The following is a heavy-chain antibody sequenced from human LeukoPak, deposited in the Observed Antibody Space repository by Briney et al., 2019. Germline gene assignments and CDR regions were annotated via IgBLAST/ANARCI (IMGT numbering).Heavy chain of an antibody. J-gene: IGHJ4*02. CDR3: AKGAYDYIEIAYFDS. V-gene: IGHV3-23*01. CDR2: LIGSSGST. Sequence: GGSLRLSCVVSGFTSTNLAMNWVRQAPGKGLEWVSVLIGSSGSTDYADSVKGRFTISRDKSKNTVFLQMNSLRAEDTAIYYCAKGAYDYIEIAYFDSWGQGTLVTVSS. CDR1: GFTSTNLA. D-gene: IGHD5-12*01.